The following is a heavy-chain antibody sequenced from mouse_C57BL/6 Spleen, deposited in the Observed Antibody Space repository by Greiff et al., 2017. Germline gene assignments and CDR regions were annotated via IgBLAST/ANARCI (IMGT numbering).Heavy chain of an antibody. Sequence: VQLQQSGAELVRPGTSVKVSCKASGYAFTNYLIEWVKQRPGQGLEWIGVINPGSGGTNYNEKFKGKATLTADKSSSTAYMQLSSLTSEDSAVYFCARGRTVVRDFDYGGQGTTLTVSS. CDR2: INPGSGGT. J-gene: IGHJ2*01. CDR3: ARGRTVVRDFDY. D-gene: IGHD1-1*01. CDR1: GYAFTNYL. V-gene: IGHV1-54*01.